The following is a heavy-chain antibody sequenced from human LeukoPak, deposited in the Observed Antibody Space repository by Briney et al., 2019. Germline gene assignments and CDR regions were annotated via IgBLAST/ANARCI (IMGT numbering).Heavy chain of an antibody. J-gene: IGHJ4*02. CDR2: IYTSGST. Sequence: PSETLSLTCTVSGGSISSYYWSWIRQPAGKGLEWIGRIYTSGSTNYNASLKSRVRMSVDTSKNQFPLKLSSVTAADTAVFYCARENSGSYREFDYWGQGTLVTVSS. D-gene: IGHD1-26*01. V-gene: IGHV4-4*07. CDR1: GGSISSYY. CDR3: ARENSGSYREFDY.